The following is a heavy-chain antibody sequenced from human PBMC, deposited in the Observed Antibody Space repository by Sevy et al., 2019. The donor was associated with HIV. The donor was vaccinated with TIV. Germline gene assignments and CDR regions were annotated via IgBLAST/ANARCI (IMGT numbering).Heavy chain of an antibody. CDR3: AKDPPGSYVQNHFDY. J-gene: IGHJ4*02. Sequence: GGSLRLSCAASGFTFSSYGMHWVRQAPGKGLEWVAVISYDGSNKYYADSVKGRFTISRDNSKNTLYLQMNSLRAEDTAVYYCAKDPPGSYVQNHFDYWGQGTLVTVSS. D-gene: IGHD1-26*01. CDR2: ISYDGSNK. CDR1: GFTFSSYG. V-gene: IGHV3-30*18.